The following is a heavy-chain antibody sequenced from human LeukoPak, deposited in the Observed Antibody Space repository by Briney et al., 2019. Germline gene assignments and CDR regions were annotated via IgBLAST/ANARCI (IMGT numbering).Heavy chain of an antibody. J-gene: IGHJ4*02. CDR2: IYYTGT. D-gene: IGHD7-27*01. CDR3: ASRKLGNDY. CDR1: GGSVSDYY. V-gene: IGHV4-59*02. Sequence: SETLSLTCTVSGGSVSDYYWSWLRQSPGKGLEWIGYIYYTGTSYNPSLKSRVTISADTSKNQFSLNLSSVTAADTAVYYCASRKLGNDYWGQGTLVTVSS.